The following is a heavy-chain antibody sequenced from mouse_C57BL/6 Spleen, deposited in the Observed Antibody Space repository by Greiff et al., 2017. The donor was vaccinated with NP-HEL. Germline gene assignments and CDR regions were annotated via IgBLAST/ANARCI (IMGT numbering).Heavy chain of an antibody. CDR1: GYTFTDYE. J-gene: IGHJ3*01. CDR2: IGPETGGI. D-gene: IGHD1-1*01. V-gene: IGHV1-15*01. Sequence: VQLQQSGAELVRPGASVTLSCKASGYTFTDYEMHWVKQTPVHGLEWIGSIGPETGGIAYIQKFKGKAILTADKSSSTAYMELRSLTSEDSAVYYCTRTYSWFAYWGQGTLVTVSA. CDR3: TRTYSWFAY.